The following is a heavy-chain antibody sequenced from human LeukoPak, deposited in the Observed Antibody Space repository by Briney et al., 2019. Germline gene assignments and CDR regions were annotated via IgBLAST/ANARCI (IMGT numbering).Heavy chain of an antibody. V-gene: IGHV3-73*01. Sequence: GGSLRLSCAASGFTFSGSAMHWVRQASGKGLEWVGHIGNKASNYATDYAPSLKGRFTISRDDSKDTAYLQVNSLKPEDTAVYFCARDPLSTNDFDIWGQGTMVTVSS. CDR3: ARDPLSTNDFDI. CDR2: IGNKASNYAT. D-gene: IGHD1-1*01. J-gene: IGHJ3*02. CDR1: GFTFSGSA.